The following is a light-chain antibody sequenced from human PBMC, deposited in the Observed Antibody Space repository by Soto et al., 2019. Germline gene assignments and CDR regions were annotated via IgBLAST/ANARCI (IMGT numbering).Light chain of an antibody. V-gene: IGLV2-14*01. Sequence: QSALTQPGSVSGSPGQSITISCTGTSSDIGGYNSVSWYQQHPGRAPRLIIYEVTNRPSGVSNRFSASKSGNTASLTISGLQAEDEADYYCTSYTPIVTLGSVFGTGTKVTVL. CDR3: TSYTPIVTLGSV. J-gene: IGLJ1*01. CDR2: EVT. CDR1: SSDIGGYNS.